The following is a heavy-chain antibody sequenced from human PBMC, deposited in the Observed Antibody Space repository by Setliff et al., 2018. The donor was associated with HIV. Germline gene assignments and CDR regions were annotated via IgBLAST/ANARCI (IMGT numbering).Heavy chain of an antibody. CDR3: ARVYYFDSSGYYQRGDVFDI. Sequence: SETLSLTCGVSGYSISSGYYWGWFRQPPGKGLEWIGSIYHNGITYYNPSLKSRVTISVDTSQNQFSLKLSSVTAADTAIYYCARVYYFDSSGYYQRGDVFDIWGQGTMVTVSS. J-gene: IGHJ3*02. CDR2: IYHNGIT. V-gene: IGHV4-38-2*01. CDR1: GYSISSGYY. D-gene: IGHD3-22*01.